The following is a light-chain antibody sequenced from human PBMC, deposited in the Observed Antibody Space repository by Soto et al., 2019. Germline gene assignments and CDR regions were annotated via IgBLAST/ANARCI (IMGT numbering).Light chain of an antibody. CDR3: QQRCNWYA. J-gene: IGKJ2*01. CDR2: DAS. V-gene: IGKV3-11*01. CDR1: QSVSSY. Sequence: EIVLTQSPATLSLSPGERATLSCRASQSVSSYLAWYEQKPGQAPRLLTYDASNRTTGIPARFSGSWSGTESTLTISSVESEDYAVYYGQQRCNWYAFGQGTKLYIK.